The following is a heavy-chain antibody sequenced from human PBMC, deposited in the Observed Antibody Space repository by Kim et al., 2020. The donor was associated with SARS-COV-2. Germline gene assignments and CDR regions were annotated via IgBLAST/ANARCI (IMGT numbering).Heavy chain of an antibody. V-gene: IGHV4-59*01. CDR1: GGSISSYY. CDR3: ARMYSSGWYLGWFDP. Sequence: SETLSLTCTVSGGSISSYYWSWIRQPPGKGLEWIGYIYYSGSTNYNPSLKSRVTISVDTSKNQFSLKLSSVTAADTAVYYCARMYSSGWYLGWFDPWGQGTLVTVSS. D-gene: IGHD6-19*01. CDR2: IYYSGST. J-gene: IGHJ5*02.